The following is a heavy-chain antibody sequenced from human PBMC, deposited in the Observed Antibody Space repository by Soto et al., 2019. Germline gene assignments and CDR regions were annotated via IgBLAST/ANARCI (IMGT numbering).Heavy chain of an antibody. D-gene: IGHD2-15*01. CDR1: GFTFSSYW. Sequence: EVQLVESGGGLVQPGGSLRLSCAASGFTFSSYWMHWVRQAPGKGLVWVSRINGDGDSTSYADSVKGRFTISRDNAKNTLYLQINSLRAEDTAVYYCARDWAGYCSGGSCYYNWFDPWGQGTLVTVSS. CDR3: ARDWAGYCSGGSCYYNWFDP. CDR2: INGDGDST. V-gene: IGHV3-74*01. J-gene: IGHJ5*02.